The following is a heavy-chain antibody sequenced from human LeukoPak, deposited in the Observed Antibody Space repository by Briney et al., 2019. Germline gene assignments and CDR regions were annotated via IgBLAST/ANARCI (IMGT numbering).Heavy chain of an antibody. CDR3: ARLPGYSYGPYPYFDY. J-gene: IGHJ4*02. CDR1: GGSISSYY. V-gene: IGHV4-59*01. D-gene: IGHD5-18*01. Sequence: PSETLSLTCTVSGGSISSYYWSWIRQPPGKGLEWIGYIYYSGSTNYNPSLKSRVTISVDTSKNQFSLKLSSVTAADTAVYYCARLPGYSYGPYPYFDYWGQGTLVTVSS. CDR2: IYYSGST.